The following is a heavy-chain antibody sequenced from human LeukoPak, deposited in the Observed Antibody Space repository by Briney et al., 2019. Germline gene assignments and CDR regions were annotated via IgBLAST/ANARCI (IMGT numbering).Heavy chain of an antibody. Sequence: PGGSLRLSCAASGFTFSSYSMNWVRQAPGKGLEWVSSISSSSSYIYYADSVKGRFTVSRDNAKNSLYLQMNSLRAEDTAVYYCAKTSAGIRGGYFDYWGQGTLVTVSP. CDR1: GFTFSSYS. J-gene: IGHJ4*02. V-gene: IGHV3-21*04. CDR2: ISSSSSYI. CDR3: AKTSAGIRGGYFDY. D-gene: IGHD3-10*01.